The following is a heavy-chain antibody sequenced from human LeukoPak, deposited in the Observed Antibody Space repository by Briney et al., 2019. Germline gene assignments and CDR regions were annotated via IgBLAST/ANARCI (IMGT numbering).Heavy chain of an antibody. CDR2: IKQDGSEK. CDR3: AREKEMATTKPFDY. D-gene: IGHD5-24*01. J-gene: IGHJ4*02. CDR1: GFIFSGYW. V-gene: IGHV3-7*01. Sequence: GGSLRLSCAGSGFIFSGYWMSWVRQAPGKGLEWVANIKQDGSEKYYVDSVKGRFTISRDNAKNSLYLQMNSLRVEDTALYYCAREKEMATTKPFDYWGQGTLVTVSS.